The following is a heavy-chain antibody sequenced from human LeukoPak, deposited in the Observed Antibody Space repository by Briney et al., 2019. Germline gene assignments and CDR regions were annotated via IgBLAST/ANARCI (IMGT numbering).Heavy chain of an antibody. V-gene: IGHV3-23*01. J-gene: IGHJ4*02. CDR3: AKDGMATISYYFDY. CDR1: GFTFSSYA. Sequence: GGSLRLSCAASGFTFSSYAMGWVRQAPGKGLEWVSAISVSGGSTYYADSVKSRFTISRDNSKNTLYLQMNSLGAEDTAVYYCAKDGMATISYYFDYWGQGTLVTVSS. D-gene: IGHD5-24*01. CDR2: ISVSGGST.